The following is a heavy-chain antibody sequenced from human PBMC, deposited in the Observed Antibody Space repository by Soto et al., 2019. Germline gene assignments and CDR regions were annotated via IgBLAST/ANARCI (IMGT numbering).Heavy chain of an antibody. CDR3: ARVGATPGEYYYYYCGMDV. CDR2: ISYDGSNK. V-gene: IGHV3-30-3*01. J-gene: IGHJ6*02. D-gene: IGHD1-26*01. Sequence: PXGSLRLCCADSGVTFSSYDRHKVRQAPGKGLGWVAVISYDGSNKYYADSVKGRFTISRDNSKNTLYLQMNSLRAEDTAVYYCARVGATPGEYYYYYCGMDVWGQGSPVTVS. CDR1: GVTFSSYD.